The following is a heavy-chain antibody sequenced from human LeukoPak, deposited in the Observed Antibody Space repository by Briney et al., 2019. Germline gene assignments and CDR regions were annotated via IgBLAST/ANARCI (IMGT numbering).Heavy chain of an antibody. CDR1: GFTFDDYA. V-gene: IGHV3-9*01. Sequence: SLRLSCAPSGFTFDDYAMHWVRQAAGKGRGGVSGMSWNIGSIGYADSVKGRFTISRDNAKTSLYLQMHSLSAEDTALYYCATGPSRRDSSWYGSYYYYGMDVWGQGTTVTVSS. D-gene: IGHD6-13*01. CDR3: ATGPSRRDSSWYGSYYYYGMDV. CDR2: MSWNIGSI. J-gene: IGHJ6*02.